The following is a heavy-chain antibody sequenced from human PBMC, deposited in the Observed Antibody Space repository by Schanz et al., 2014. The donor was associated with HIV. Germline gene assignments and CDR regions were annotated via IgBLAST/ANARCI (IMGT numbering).Heavy chain of an antibody. J-gene: IGHJ4*02. D-gene: IGHD1-1*01. CDR3: TTDNEPYVY. Sequence: EVQLLESGGGLVQPGGSLRLSCAASGFTFGSYAMSWVRQAPGKGLEWVGRIKSKIDGGTTDYAAPVKGRFTISRDDSKNTLYVQMNRLKTEDTAMYFCTTDNEPYVYWGQGTLVTVSS. V-gene: IGHV3-15*01. CDR1: GFTFGSYA. CDR2: IKSKIDGGTT.